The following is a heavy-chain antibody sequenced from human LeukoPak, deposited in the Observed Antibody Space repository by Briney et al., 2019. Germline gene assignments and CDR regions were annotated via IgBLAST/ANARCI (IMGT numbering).Heavy chain of an antibody. J-gene: IGHJ5*02. CDR3: ARYNWFDP. CDR1: GFTFSSYG. CDR2: IRYDGSNK. D-gene: IGHD2-15*01. V-gene: IGHV3-30*02. Sequence: PGGSLRLSCAASGFTFSSYGMHWVRQAPGKGLEWVAFIRYDGSNKYYADSVKGRFTISRDNAKNSLYLQMNSLRAEDTAVYYCARYNWFDPWGQGTLVTVAS.